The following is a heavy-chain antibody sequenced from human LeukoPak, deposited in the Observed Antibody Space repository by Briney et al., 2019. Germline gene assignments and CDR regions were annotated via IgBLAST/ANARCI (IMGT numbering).Heavy chain of an antibody. J-gene: IGHJ4*02. CDR1: GGSISNRY. V-gene: IGHV4-59*11. Sequence: SETLSLTCTVSGGSISNRYWSWIRQPPGKGLEWIGYIHYGGNTDYNPSLKSRLTISVDTSKNQFSLKLSSVTAADTAVYYCVRRGDGYPYYFDYWGQGTLITVSS. CDR2: IHYGGNT. CDR3: VRRGDGYPYYFDY. D-gene: IGHD5-24*01.